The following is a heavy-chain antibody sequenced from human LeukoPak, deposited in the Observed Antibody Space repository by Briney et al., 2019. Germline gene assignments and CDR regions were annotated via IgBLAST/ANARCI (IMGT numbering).Heavy chain of an antibody. D-gene: IGHD3-3*01. CDR3: ATVRGTYYDFWSGYPGYYYYYYVDV. CDR2: ISAYNGNT. CDR1: GYTFTRYY. Sequence: ASVKVSCKASGYTFTRYYVNWVRQAPGQGLEWMGWISAYNGNTNYAQKLQGRVTMTTDTSTSTAYMELRSLRSDDTAVYYCATVRGTYYDFWSGYPGYYYYYYVDVWGKGTTVTVSS. V-gene: IGHV1-18*04. J-gene: IGHJ6*03.